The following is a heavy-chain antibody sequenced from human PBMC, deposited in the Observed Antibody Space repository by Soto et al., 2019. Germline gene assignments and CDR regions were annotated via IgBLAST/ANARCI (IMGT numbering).Heavy chain of an antibody. CDR1: GYSFTSYY. D-gene: IGHD3-16*01. CDR2: INPGGGNT. CDR3: ARDRNWGSEDYFDY. Sequence: QVQLVQFGAEVKKPGASVKVSCKASGYSFTSYYLHWLRQAPGQGLEWMGIINPGGGNTNYAQKFQGRVTLTRDASTSTVYMELSSLRSEDTAVYYCARDRNWGSEDYFDYWGQGTLVIVSS. V-gene: IGHV1-46*01. J-gene: IGHJ4*02.